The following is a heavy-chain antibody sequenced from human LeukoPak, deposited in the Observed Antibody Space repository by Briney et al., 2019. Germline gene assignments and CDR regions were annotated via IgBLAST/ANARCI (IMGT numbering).Heavy chain of an antibody. D-gene: IGHD2-2*01. J-gene: IGHJ4*02. CDR2: ISAYNGNT. CDR3: ARGVCSSTSCYPFFDY. CDR1: GYTFTSYG. V-gene: IGHV1-18*01. Sequence: ASVKVSCKASGYTFTSYGISWVRQAPGQGLEWMGWISAYNGNTNYAQKLQGRVTMTTDTSTSTAYMELRSLRSDDTAVYYCARGVCSSTSCYPFFDYWGQGTLVTVSS.